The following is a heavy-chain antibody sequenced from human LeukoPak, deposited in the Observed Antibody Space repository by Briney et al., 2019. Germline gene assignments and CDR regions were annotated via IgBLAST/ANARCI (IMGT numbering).Heavy chain of an antibody. CDR3: ARHTSYYDFWSGYYGDAFDI. Sequence: SETLSLTCTVSGGSISSYYWSWIRQPPGKGQEWIGYIYTSGSTNYNPSLKSRVTISVDTSKNQFSLKLSSVTAADTAVYYCARHTSYYDFWSGYYGDAFDIWGQGTMVTVSS. D-gene: IGHD3-3*01. CDR2: IYTSGST. J-gene: IGHJ3*02. CDR1: GGSISSYY. V-gene: IGHV4-4*09.